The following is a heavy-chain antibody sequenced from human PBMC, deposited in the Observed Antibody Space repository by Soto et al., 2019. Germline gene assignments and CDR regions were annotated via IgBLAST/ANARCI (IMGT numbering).Heavy chain of an antibody. CDR1: GFTVSSNY. CDR3: ARAPGPKRVFLGYYYYMDV. V-gene: IGHV3-66*01. D-gene: IGHD3-3*01. CDR2: IYSGGST. J-gene: IGHJ6*03. Sequence: GGSLRLSCAASGFTVSSNYMSWVRQAPGKGLEWVSVIYSGGSTYDADSVKGRFTISRDNSKNTLYLQMNSLRAEDTAVYYCARAPGPKRVFLGYYYYMDVWGKGTTVTVSS.